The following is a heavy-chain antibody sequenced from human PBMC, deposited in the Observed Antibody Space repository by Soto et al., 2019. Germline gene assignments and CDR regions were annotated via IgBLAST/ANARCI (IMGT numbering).Heavy chain of an antibody. V-gene: IGHV4-30-4*01. CDR1: GGSISSVDYF. CDR2: VSYSGNT. J-gene: IGHJ5*02. CDR3: ARDLSFFASGSCYAKWGS. D-gene: IGHD2-15*01. Sequence: SETLSLTCTVSGGSISSVDYFWSWIRQPPGKGLEWIGFVSYSGNTVSNPSLKSRVRISVDTSKNQISLELTSVTAADTAVYYCARDLSFFASGSCYAKWGSCGRGTLVTVS.